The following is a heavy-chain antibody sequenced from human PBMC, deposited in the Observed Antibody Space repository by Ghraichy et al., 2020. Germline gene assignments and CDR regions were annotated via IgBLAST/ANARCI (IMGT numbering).Heavy chain of an antibody. CDR1: GYTFTGYY. CDR2: INPNSGGT. CDR3: ARETGRGRVGGMDV. V-gene: IGHV1-2*02. D-gene: IGHD5-24*01. Sequence: ASVKVSCKASGYTFTGYYMHWVRQAPGQGLEWMGWINPNSGGTNYAQKFQGRVTMTTDTSISTAYMELSRLRSDDTAVYYCARETGRGRVGGMDVWGQGTTVTVPS. J-gene: IGHJ6*02.